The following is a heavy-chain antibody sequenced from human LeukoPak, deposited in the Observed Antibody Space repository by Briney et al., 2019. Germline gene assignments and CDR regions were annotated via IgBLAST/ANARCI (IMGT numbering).Heavy chain of an antibody. J-gene: IGHJ5*02. V-gene: IGHV4-38-2*01. CDR2: IYHSGST. D-gene: IGHD6-19*01. CDR3: ARVGQLAGTRPA. Sequence: PSEILSLTCAVSGYSISSGYYWGWIRQPPGKGLEWIGSIYHSGSTYYNPSLKSRVTISVDTSKNQFSLKLSSVTAADTAVYYCARVGQLAGTRPAWGQGTVVTVSS. CDR1: GYSISSGYY.